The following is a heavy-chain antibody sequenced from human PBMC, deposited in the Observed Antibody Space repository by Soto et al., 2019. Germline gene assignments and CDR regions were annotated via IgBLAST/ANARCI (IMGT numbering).Heavy chain of an antibody. CDR3: ARGGGTSSRPYAFDL. D-gene: IGHD1-26*01. Sequence: QVQLVQSGGEVKKPGASVKVSCKASGYIFSTYGICWVRQAPGQGPEWMGWIKTYNGNTNYTQKFQGRVTMTTDTSTSTAYMELRSLRSDDTAVYYCARGGGTSSRPYAFDLWGQGTVITVSS. CDR2: IKTYNGNT. CDR1: GYIFSTYG. J-gene: IGHJ3*01. V-gene: IGHV1-18*01.